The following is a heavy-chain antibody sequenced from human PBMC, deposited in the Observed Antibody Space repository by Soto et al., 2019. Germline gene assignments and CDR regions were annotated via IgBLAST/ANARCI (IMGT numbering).Heavy chain of an antibody. CDR1: GYSISCFC. V-gene: IGHV4-59*01. CDR3: ARGNNAAGTFRGLPYFFDY. D-gene: IGHD3-16*02. J-gene: IGHJ4*02. Sequence: SETMSLTCSVSGYSISCFCWIWIRQPPGRGLEWIGYVYNIGSINYNPSLKSRAFISVDTSKNQFSLKLTSVTAADTAVYYCARGNNAAGTFRGLPYFFDYRVKGTPVTGS. CDR2: VYNIGSI.